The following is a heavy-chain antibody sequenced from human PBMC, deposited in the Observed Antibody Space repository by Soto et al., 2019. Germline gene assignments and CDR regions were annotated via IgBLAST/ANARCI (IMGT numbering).Heavy chain of an antibody. CDR1: CGSISSGGYS. J-gene: IGHJ4*02. D-gene: IGHD3-16*02. CDR3: ARAHYDYVWGSYRYGPFDY. Sequence: PSETLSLTFAVSCGSISSGGYSWGWIRQPPGKGLEWIGYIYHSGSTYYNPSLKSRVTISVDRSKNQFSLKLSSATAADTAVYYCARAHYDYVWGSYRYGPFDYWGQGTLVTVSS. CDR2: IYHSGST. V-gene: IGHV4-30-2*01.